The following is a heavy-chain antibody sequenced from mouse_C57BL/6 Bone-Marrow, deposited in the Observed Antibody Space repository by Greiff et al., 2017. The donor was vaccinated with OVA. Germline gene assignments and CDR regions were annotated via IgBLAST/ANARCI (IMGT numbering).Heavy chain of an antibody. Sequence: QVQLQQPGAELVKPGASVKMSCKASGYTFTCYWITWVKQRPGQGLEWIGEFYPGSGSTNYNEKFKSKATLTVDTSSSTAYMQLSSLTSEDSAVYSCARSVLGLAMDYWGQGTSVTVSS. J-gene: IGHJ4*01. V-gene: IGHV1-55*01. CDR1: GYTFTCYW. D-gene: IGHD4-1*01. CDR2: FYPGSGST. CDR3: ARSVLGLAMDY.